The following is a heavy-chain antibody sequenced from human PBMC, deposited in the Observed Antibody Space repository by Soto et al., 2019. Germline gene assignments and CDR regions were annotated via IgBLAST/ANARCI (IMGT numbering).Heavy chain of an antibody. J-gene: IGHJ4*02. CDR3: ARDSPIGSTFSGYDAIDY. V-gene: IGHV1-69*08. D-gene: IGHD5-12*01. CDR2: IIPLLDIA. CDR1: GVTFSNDI. Sequence: QVQLVQSGAEVKKPGSSVKVSCKTSGVTFSNDIITWVRQAPGQGLEWMGRIIPLLDIANYAQKFQGRVTITADESTRTAYMELNSLRSEDTAVYYCARDSPIGSTFSGYDAIDYWGQGTLVTVSS.